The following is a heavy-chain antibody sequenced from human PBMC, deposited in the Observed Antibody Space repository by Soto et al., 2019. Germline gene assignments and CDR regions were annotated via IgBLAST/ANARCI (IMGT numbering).Heavy chain of an antibody. V-gene: IGHV2-5*02. Sequence: QITLKESGPTLVEPTQTLTLTCTFSGFSLSSRPVGVGWIRQPPGKALEWLAVIYWDDDKRYSQSLKSRPTIIKDSFKYLMLLIMTNMYPIPIATYYCAHLMIRYGRVIADNPFDTWGQRTMVTVSS. CDR3: AHLMIRYGRVIADNPFDT. CDR1: GFSLSSRPVG. D-gene: IGHD3-16*01. J-gene: IGHJ3*02. CDR2: IYWDDDK.